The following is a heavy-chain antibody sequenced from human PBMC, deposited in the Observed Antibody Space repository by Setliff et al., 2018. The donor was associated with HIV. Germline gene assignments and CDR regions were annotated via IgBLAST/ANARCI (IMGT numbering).Heavy chain of an antibody. D-gene: IGHD3-16*02. V-gene: IGHV5-51*01. CDR3: ARHRIVKAYYYYMDV. J-gene: IGHJ6*03. Sequence: GESLKISCKASEYSFTSYYIAWVRQLPGKGLEWMGIIYPSDSDTKYSPSLQGQVSFSADRSISTAYLEWSSLKASDTAMYYCARHRIVKAYYYYMDVWGKGTTVTVSS. CDR1: EYSFTSYY. CDR2: IYPSDSDT.